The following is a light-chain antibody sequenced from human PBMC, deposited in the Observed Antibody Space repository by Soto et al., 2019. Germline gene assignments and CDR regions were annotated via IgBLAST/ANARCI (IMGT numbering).Light chain of an antibody. CDR2: DVS. J-gene: IGKJ4*01. Sequence: EIVLTQSPATLSLSPGERATLSCRASQNITRFLGWYQQKPGQAPRLLIYDVSYRATGIPARFSGSGSGTDFTLTISSLDPEDFAIYYCQQRSDWLTFGGGTKVEIK. CDR1: QNITRF. CDR3: QQRSDWLT. V-gene: IGKV3-11*01.